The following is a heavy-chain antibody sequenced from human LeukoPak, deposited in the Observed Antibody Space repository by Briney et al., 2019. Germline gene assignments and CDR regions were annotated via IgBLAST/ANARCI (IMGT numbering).Heavy chain of an antibody. CDR1: GYSISSGYY. J-gene: IGHJ4*02. CDR2: IYHSGSA. D-gene: IGHD1-26*01. V-gene: IGHV4-38-2*01. Sequence: PSETLSLTCSVSGYSISSGYYWGWIRQPPGKGLEWIGSIYHSGSAYYNPSLKSRVTKSVDTSKNQFSLKLSSVTAADTAVYFCAGLSGSYHYWGQGTLVTVSS. CDR3: AGLSGSYHY.